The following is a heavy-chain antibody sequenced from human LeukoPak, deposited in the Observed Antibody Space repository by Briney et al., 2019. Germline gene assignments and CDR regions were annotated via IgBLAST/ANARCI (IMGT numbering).Heavy chain of an antibody. V-gene: IGHV3-33*01. CDR1: GFTFSSYV. CDR3: ARATSGDYENRAFYI. D-gene: IGHD4-17*01. J-gene: IGHJ3*02. CDR2: ILYDGSNK. Sequence: RRSLRLSSAPSGFTFSSYVIHWVRPAPRKGLEWVAVILYDGSNKYYEDSVEGRFTISRDNSKNTLYLKMNRVRDEDTAVYYCARATSGDYENRAFYIWGQGKM.